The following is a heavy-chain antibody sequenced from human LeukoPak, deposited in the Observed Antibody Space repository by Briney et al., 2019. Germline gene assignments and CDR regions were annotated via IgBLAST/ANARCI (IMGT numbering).Heavy chain of an antibody. CDR2: ISYDGSNK. CDR1: GFTFSSYA. D-gene: IGHD3-10*01. CDR3: ARDPDAAGGYYFDY. V-gene: IGHV3-30-3*01. J-gene: IGHJ4*02. Sequence: GGSLRLSCAASGFTFSSYAMHWVRQAPGKGLEWVAVISYDGSNKYYADSVKGRFTISRDNSKNTLYLQMNSLRAEDTAVYYCARDPDAAGGYYFDYWGQGTLVTVSS.